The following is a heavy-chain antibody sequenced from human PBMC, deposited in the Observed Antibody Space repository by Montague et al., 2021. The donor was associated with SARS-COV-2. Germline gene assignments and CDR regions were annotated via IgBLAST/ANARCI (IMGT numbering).Heavy chain of an antibody. J-gene: IGHJ5*02. CDR1: GFSLSTSGMC. D-gene: IGHD3-9*01. CDR3: ARIRYDILTGQQTLFDP. Sequence: PALVKPTQTLTLTCTFSGFSLSTSGMCVSWIRQPPGKALEWLARIDWDDDKYYSTSLKTRLTISKDTSKNQVVLTMTNMDPVDTATYYCARIRYDILTGQQTLFDPWGQGTLVTVSS. CDR2: IDWDDDK. V-gene: IGHV2-70*11.